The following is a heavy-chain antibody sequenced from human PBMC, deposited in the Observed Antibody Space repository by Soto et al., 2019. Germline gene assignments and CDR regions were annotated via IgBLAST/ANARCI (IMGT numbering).Heavy chain of an antibody. CDR1: YYVFAVYW. CDR3: ARQDGADNYYFDY. V-gene: IGHV5-51*01. CDR2: IYPSDSDT. D-gene: IGHD1-1*01. J-gene: IGHJ4*02. Sequence: PGESLKISCKGSYYVFAVYWIACVRQMPGKGLEWMGIIYPSDSDTRYSPSFQGQVTISADKSISTAYLQWSSLKASDTAMYYCARQDGADNYYFDYSGQGTLVTVSS.